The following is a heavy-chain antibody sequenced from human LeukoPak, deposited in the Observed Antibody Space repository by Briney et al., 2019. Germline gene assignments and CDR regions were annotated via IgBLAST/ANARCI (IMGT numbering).Heavy chain of an antibody. J-gene: IGHJ4*02. V-gene: IGHV3-48*04. Sequence: RGSLRLSCAASGFTFSSYRMNWVRQAPGKGLEWVSYISSSSSTIYYADSVKGRFTISRDNAKNSLYLQMNSLRAEDTALYYCARGGGYVGAELNYWGQGTLVTVSS. CDR3: ARGGGYVGAELNY. D-gene: IGHD1-26*01. CDR1: GFTFSSYR. CDR2: ISSSSSTI.